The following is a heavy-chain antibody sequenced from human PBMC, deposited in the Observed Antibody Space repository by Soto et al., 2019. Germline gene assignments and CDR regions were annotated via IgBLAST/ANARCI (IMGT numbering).Heavy chain of an antibody. Sequence: SVKVSCKASGGTFSSYAISWVRQAPGQGLEWMGGIIPIFGTANYAQKFQGRVTITADESTSTAYMELSSLRSEDTAVYYCASLRGAAVAGYSSGWFYFDYWGQGTLVTVSS. CDR2: IIPIFGTA. J-gene: IGHJ4*02. D-gene: IGHD6-19*01. CDR3: ASLRGAAVAGYSSGWFYFDY. CDR1: GGTFSSYA. V-gene: IGHV1-69*13.